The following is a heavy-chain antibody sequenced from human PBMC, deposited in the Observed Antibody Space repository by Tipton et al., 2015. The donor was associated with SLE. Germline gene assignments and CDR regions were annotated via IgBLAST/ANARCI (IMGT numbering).Heavy chain of an antibody. V-gene: IGHV4-59*01. CDR2: IYYSGST. Sequence: LRLSCTVSGGSISSYYWSWIRQPPGKGLEWIGYIYYSGSTNYNPSLKSRVTISVDTSKNQFSLKLSSVTAADTAVYYCAREGGNSSGWLVYWGQGTLVTVSS. CDR1: GGSISSYY. D-gene: IGHD6-19*01. J-gene: IGHJ4*02. CDR3: AREGGNSSGWLVY.